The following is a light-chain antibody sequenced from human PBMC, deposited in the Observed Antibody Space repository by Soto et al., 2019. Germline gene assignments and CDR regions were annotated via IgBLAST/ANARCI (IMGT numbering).Light chain of an antibody. J-gene: IGKJ4*01. CDR3: QHRSVWPLT. CDR1: QSVSSY. Sequence: EIELTQSPATLSLSPGERATISCRASQSVSSYLAWYQQKPGQAPRLLIYDASNRATGIPSRFSGSGSGTDFTLTISSLEPEDFAVYYCQHRSVWPLTFGGGTKVEIK. CDR2: DAS. V-gene: IGKV3-11*01.